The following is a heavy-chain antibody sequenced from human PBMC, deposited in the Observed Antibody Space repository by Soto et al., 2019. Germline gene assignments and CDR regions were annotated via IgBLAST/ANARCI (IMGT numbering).Heavy chain of an antibody. CDR2: ISSNGGST. Sequence: GGSLRLSCAASGFTFSSYAMHWVRQAPGKGLEYVSAISSNGGSTYYANSVKGRFTISRDNSKNTLYLQMGSLRAEYISVYYCARGVAVAGTSFEYWGQGTLVTVSS. D-gene: IGHD6-19*01. J-gene: IGHJ4*02. CDR1: GFTFSSYA. CDR3: ARGVAVAGTSFEY. V-gene: IGHV3-64*01.